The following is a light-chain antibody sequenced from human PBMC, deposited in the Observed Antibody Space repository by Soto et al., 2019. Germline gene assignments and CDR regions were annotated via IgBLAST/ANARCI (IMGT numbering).Light chain of an antibody. CDR1: SNDVGGYHY. J-gene: IGLJ1*01. CDR3: CSYVGSYIYV. Sequence: QSVLAHPRSVSGSPGQSVTISCTGTSNDVGGYHYVSWYQHHPGKAPKPVIFEVNRRPSGVPHRFSGSKSDNTASLTIFGLQAGDEADYYCCSYVGSYIYVFGTGPKVTVL. V-gene: IGLV2-11*01. CDR2: EVN.